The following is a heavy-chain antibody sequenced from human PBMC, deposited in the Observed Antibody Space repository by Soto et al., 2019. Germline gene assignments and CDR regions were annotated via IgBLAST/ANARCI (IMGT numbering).Heavy chain of an antibody. Sequence: SQTLSLTCVISGDSVSSNSAAWNWIRQSPSRGLEWLGRTYYRSKWYNDYAVSVKSRITINPDTSTNQFSLQLNSVTPEDTAEYYCARDLSRDDSSGYYYNWFDTWAQGTLV. D-gene: IGHD3-22*01. CDR3: ARDLSRDDSSGYYYNWFDT. CDR2: TYYRSKWYN. J-gene: IGHJ5*02. CDR1: GDSVSSNSAA. V-gene: IGHV6-1*01.